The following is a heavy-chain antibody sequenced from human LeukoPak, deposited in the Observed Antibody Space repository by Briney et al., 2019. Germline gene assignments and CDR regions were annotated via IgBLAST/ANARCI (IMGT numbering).Heavy chain of an antibody. D-gene: IGHD6-13*01. CDR1: GFTVSSYD. Sequence: GGSLRLSCAASGFTVSSYDMTWVRQAPGKGLEWVSGINWNGGSTGYADSVKGRFTISRDNAKNSLYLQMNSLRAEDTAVYYCARGPTRIAAAGTDGPYYFDYWGQGTLVTVSS. V-gene: IGHV3-20*04. CDR2: INWNGGST. CDR3: ARGPTRIAAAGTDGPYYFDY. J-gene: IGHJ4*02.